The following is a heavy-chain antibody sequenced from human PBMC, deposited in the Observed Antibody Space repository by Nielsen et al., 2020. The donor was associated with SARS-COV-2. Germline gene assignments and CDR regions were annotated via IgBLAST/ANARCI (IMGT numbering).Heavy chain of an antibody. CDR2: INPNSGGT. V-gene: IGHV1-2*02. J-gene: IGHJ4*02. CDR3: ARGCGVFGISYGSGCYYFDY. Sequence: ASVKVSCKASGYTFTGYYMHWVRQAPGQGLEWMGWINPNSGGTNYAQKFQGRVTMTRDTSISTAYMELSRLRSDDTAVYYCARGCGVFGISYGSGCYYFDYWGQGTLVTVSS. CDR1: GYTFTGYY. D-gene: IGHD3-10*01.